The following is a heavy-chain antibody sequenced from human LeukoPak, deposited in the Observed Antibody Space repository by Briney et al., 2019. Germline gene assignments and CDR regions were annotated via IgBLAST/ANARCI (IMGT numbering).Heavy chain of an antibody. Sequence: GGSLRLSCAASGFTFSNFWMSWVRQASGKGLEWVANIKQDGSETYYADSLRGRFTISRDNSKNSLYLQINSLRAEDAAVYYCVREGLNCSDTSCQRATFDYWGQGALVTVSS. D-gene: IGHD2-2*01. CDR1: GFTFSNFW. CDR2: IKQDGSET. CDR3: VREGLNCSDTSCQRATFDY. V-gene: IGHV3-7*01. J-gene: IGHJ4*02.